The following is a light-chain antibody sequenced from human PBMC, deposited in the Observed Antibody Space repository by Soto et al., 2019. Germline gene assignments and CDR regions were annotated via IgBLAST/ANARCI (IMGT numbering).Light chain of an antibody. V-gene: IGKV3-11*01. CDR2: GAF. J-gene: IGKJ5*01. CDR3: QQRNIWPPVT. CDR1: PSVTNY. Sequence: ETVITQDPATLTLSPGERAPLCCRASPSVTNYLAWYQQKPGQAPRLLIYGAFNRATGIPARFSGSGSGTDFTLTISSLEPEDFAVYYCQQRNIWPPVTFGQGTRLEIK.